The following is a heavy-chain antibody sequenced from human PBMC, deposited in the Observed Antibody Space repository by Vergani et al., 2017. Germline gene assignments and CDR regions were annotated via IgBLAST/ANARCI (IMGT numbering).Heavy chain of an antibody. CDR1: GFTFSSYA. CDR2: LTGGGGST. CDR3: ARAPVVPAAIIYYMDV. Sequence: EVQLLESGGGLVQPGGSLRLSCAASGFTFSSYAMSWVRQAPGKGLEWVSALTGGGGSTYYADSVKGRFTISRDNAKNSLYLQMNSLRAEDTAVYYCARAPVVPAAIIYYMDVWGKGP. D-gene: IGHD2-2*02. J-gene: IGHJ6*03. V-gene: IGHV3-23*01.